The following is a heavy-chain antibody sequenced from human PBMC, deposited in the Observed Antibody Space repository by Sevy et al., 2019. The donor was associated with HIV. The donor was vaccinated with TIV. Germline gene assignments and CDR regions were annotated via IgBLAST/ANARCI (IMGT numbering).Heavy chain of an antibody. CDR1: GFTSISNN. D-gene: IGHD3-9*01. CDR3: AGSYDILTGYDY. V-gene: IGHV3-53*01. J-gene: IGHJ4*02. Sequence: GGSLGLSFAATGFTSISNNMGGVRKAPGKGLVGVSVIYGVGRTYYADSVKGRFTISRDNSKNTLYLQMNSLRAEDTAVYYCAGSYDILTGYDYWGQGTLVTVSS. CDR2: IYGVGRT.